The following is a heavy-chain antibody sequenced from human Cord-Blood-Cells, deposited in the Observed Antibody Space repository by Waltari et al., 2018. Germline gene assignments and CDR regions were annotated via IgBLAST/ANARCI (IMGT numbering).Heavy chain of an antibody. Sequence: EVQLVESGGGLIQPGGSLRLSCAASGFTVSSNYMSWVRQAPGKGLGWVSVIYSGGSTYYADSVKGRFTISRDNSKNTLYLQMNSLRAEDTAVYYCARSFRFLEWLGWFDPWGQGTLVTVSS. CDR2: IYSGGST. CDR3: ARSFRFLEWLGWFDP. J-gene: IGHJ5*02. D-gene: IGHD3-3*01. CDR1: GFTVSSNY. V-gene: IGHV3-53*01.